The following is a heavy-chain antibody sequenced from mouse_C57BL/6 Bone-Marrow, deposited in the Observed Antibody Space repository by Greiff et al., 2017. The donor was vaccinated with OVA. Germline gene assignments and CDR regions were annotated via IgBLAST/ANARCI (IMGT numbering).Heavy chain of an antibody. D-gene: IGHD4-1*01. V-gene: IGHV7-3*01. J-gene: IGHJ3*01. CDR2: IRNKANGYTT. Sequence: EVKVVESGGGLVQPGGSLSLSCAASGFTFTDYYMSWVRQPPGKALEWLGFIRNKANGYTTEYSASVKGRFTISRDNSQSILYLQMNALRAEDSATYSCARDLNWEVAWFAYWGQGTLVTVSA. CDR1: GFTFTDYY. CDR3: ARDLNWEVAWFAY.